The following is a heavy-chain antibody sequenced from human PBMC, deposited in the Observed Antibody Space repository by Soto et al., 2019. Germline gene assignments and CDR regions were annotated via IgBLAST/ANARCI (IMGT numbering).Heavy chain of an antibody. CDR1: GGSITNYY. V-gene: IGHV4-59*08. J-gene: IGHJ4*02. CDR2: IYYSGGT. CDR3: ARRDCTSTSCYWTFDY. D-gene: IGHD2-2*01. Sequence: SETLSLTCTVSGGSITNYYWSWIRQPPGKGLEWIGYIYYSGGTIYNPSLKSRVTISVDTSRNQFSLKLRSVTAADTAVYYCARRDCTSTSCYWTFDYWGQGTLVTVSS.